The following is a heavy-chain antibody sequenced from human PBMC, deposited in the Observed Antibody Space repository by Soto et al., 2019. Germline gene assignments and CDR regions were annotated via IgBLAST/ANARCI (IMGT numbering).Heavy chain of an antibody. D-gene: IGHD6-19*01. J-gene: IGHJ4*02. V-gene: IGHV3-23*01. CDR3: EKDRGGSRWPQSAC. CDR1: GFTFSSYI. CDR2: ITADGGGT. Sequence: PGGSLRLSCTASGFTFSSYIMNWVRQAPGKGLEWISTITADGGGTFYADSVKGRFTISRDNSKNTLYMQMDNLRAEDTTLYYCEKDRGGSRWPQSACWGQGTPGTV.